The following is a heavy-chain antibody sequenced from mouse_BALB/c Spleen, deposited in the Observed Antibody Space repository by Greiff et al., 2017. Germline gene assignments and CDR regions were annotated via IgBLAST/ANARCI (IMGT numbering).Heavy chain of an antibody. Sequence: QVQLKQSGAELAKPGASVKMSCKASGYTFTSYWMHWVKQRPGQGLEWIGYINPSTGYTEYNQKFKDKATLTADKSSSTAYMQLSSLTSEDSAVYYCARWGIGTNYAMDYWGQGTSVTVSS. CDR3: ARWGIGTNYAMDY. J-gene: IGHJ4*01. CDR2: INPSTGYT. V-gene: IGHV1-7*01. CDR1: GYTFTSYW. D-gene: IGHD4-1*01.